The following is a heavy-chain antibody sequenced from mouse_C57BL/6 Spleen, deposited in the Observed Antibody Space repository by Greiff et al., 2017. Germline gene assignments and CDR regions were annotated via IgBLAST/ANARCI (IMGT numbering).Heavy chain of an antibody. V-gene: IGHV1-69*01. CDR3: ARGYPDY. J-gene: IGHJ2*01. CDR1: GYTFTSYW. Sequence: VQLQQPGAELVMPGASVKLSCKASGYTFTSYWMHWVKQRPGQGLEWIGEIDPSDSYTNYNQKFKGKSTSTVDKSSSTAYMQLSSLTSEDSAVYYCARGYPDYWGQGTTLTVSS. CDR2: IDPSDSYT.